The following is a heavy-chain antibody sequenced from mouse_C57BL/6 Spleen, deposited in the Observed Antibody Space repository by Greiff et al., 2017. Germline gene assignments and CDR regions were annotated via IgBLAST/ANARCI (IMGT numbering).Heavy chain of an antibody. D-gene: IGHD3-2*02. CDR1: GFNIKDDY. V-gene: IGHV14-4*01. Sequence: VQLQQSGAELVRPGASVKLSCTASGFNIKDDYMHWVKQRPEQGLEWIGWIDPENGDTEYASKFQGKATITADTSSNTAYLQLSSLTSEDTAVYYCTTRGDSSGPWFAYWGQGTLVTVSA. J-gene: IGHJ3*01. CDR2: IDPENGDT. CDR3: TTRGDSSGPWFAY.